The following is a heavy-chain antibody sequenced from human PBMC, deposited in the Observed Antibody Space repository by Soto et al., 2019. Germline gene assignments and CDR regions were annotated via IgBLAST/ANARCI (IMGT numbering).Heavy chain of an antibody. Sequence: GGSLRLSCAASGFTFSSYAMSWVRQAPGKGLEWVSAISGSGGSTYYADSVKGRFTISGDNSKNTLYLQMNSLRAEDTAVYYCAKNYCSGGSCYGYFDYWGQGTLVTVSS. CDR3: AKNYCSGGSCYGYFDY. D-gene: IGHD2-15*01. CDR1: GFTFSSYA. J-gene: IGHJ4*02. V-gene: IGHV3-23*01. CDR2: ISGSGGST.